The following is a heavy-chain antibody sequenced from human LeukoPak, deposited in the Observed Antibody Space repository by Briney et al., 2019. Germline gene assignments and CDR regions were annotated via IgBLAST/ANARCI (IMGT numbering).Heavy chain of an antibody. J-gene: IGHJ6*02. CDR2: IYSGGST. D-gene: IGHD6-19*01. CDR1: GFTVSSNY. CDR3: ARVVVAGTIWYYYGMDV. Sequence: PGGSLRLSCAASGFTVSSNYMSWVRQAPGKGLEWVSVIYSGGSTYYADSVKSRFTIARDNSKNTLYLQMNSLRAEDTAVYYCARVVVAGTIWYYYGMDVWGQGTTVTVSS. V-gene: IGHV3-66*01.